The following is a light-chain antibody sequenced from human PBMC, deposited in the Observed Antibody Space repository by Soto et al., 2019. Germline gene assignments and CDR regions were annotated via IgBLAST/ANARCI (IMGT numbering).Light chain of an antibody. CDR3: QQYNNWPADRT. Sequence: EIVMTQSPATLSVSPGDRAALSCRASQSVGSNLAWYQQKPGQAPRLLIYGASTRATGIPARFSGSGSGTEFTPTIRSLQSEDFAISFCQQYNNWPADRTFGQVTKVQIK. V-gene: IGKV3-15*01. J-gene: IGKJ1*01. CDR1: QSVGSN. CDR2: GAS.